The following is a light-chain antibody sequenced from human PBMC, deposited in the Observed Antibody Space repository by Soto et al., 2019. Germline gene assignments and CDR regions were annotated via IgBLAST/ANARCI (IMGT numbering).Light chain of an antibody. Sequence: EIVMTQSPATLSVSPGERATLSCRASQSISTNLAWYQQKPGQGPRLLIYDASTRATGIPARFSGSGSGTYFNLTISSLQSEEFAVYYWQQYNNWLKWTFGQGTKVEIK. CDR1: QSISTN. V-gene: IGKV3-15*01. CDR2: DAS. CDR3: QQYNNWLKWT. J-gene: IGKJ1*01.